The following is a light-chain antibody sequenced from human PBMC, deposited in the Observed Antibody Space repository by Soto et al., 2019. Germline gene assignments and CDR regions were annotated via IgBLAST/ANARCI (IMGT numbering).Light chain of an antibody. V-gene: IGLV2-14*01. CDR2: EVT. Sequence: QSALTQPASVCGSPGHSITISCNGTSSDIGAYNYVSWYQQHPGKAPKLMIYEVTNRPSGISNRFSGSRSGNTASLSISGLQAEDEADYYCSSFSSAIAFVFGTGTKLTVL. J-gene: IGLJ1*01. CDR1: SSDIGAYNY. CDR3: SSFSSAIAFV.